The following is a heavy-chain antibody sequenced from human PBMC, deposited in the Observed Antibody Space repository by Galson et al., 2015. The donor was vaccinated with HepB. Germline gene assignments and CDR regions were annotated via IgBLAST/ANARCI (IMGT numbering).Heavy chain of an antibody. D-gene: IGHD3-16*01. Sequence: SLRLSCAASGFTFSGYCMSWVRQAPGKGLEWVASIKQAGSEKYYVDSVKGRFTISRDNAKNSLYLQMNSLRVEDTALYYCARDRAVITLGAFDYWGQGTLVTVSS. CDR3: ARDRAVITLGAFDY. CDR2: IKQAGSEK. CDR1: GFTFSGYC. V-gene: IGHV3-7*01. J-gene: IGHJ4*02.